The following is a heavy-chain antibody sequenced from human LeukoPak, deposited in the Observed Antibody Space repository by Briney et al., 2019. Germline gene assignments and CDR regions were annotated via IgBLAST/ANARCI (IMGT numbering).Heavy chain of an antibody. CDR1: GGSISSYY. J-gene: IGHJ6*04. D-gene: IGHD3-3*01. V-gene: IGHV4-4*07. CDR2: IYTSGST. CDR3: ARGRRFTIFGVVSGMDV. Sequence: PSETLSLTCTVSGGSISSYYWSWIRQPAGKGLEWIGRIYTSGSTNYNPSLKSRVTMSVDTSKNQFSLKLSSVTAADTAVYYCARGRRFTIFGVVSGMDVWGRGTMVTVSS.